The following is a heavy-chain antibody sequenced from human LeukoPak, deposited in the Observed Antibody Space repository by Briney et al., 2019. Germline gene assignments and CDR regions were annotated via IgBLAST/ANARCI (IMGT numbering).Heavy chain of an antibody. J-gene: IGHJ5*02. Sequence: SETLSLTCTVSGGSITTYYWSWIRQPPGKGLEWIAFIYYGGSTNYNPSLKSRVAISLDTSKNQFSLRLTTVTAADTAVYYCERHVIYSGVYSYWFDPWGLGTLVTVSS. V-gene: IGHV4-59*08. CDR1: GGSITTYY. CDR3: ERHVIYSGVYSYWFDP. D-gene: IGHD5-12*01. CDR2: IYYGGST.